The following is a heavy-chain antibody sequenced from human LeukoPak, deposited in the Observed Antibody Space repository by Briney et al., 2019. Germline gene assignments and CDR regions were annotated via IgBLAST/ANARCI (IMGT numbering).Heavy chain of an antibody. J-gene: IGHJ4*02. Sequence: GGSLRLSCAASGFTFDDYGMSWVRQAPGKGLEWVSGINWNGGSTGYADSVKGRFTISRDNAKNSLYLQMNSLRAEDTALYYCARGGADFWSGYSPCHDFDYWGQGTLVTVSS. V-gene: IGHV3-20*04. CDR2: INWNGGST. CDR1: GFTFDDYG. D-gene: IGHD3-3*01. CDR3: ARGGADFWSGYSPCHDFDY.